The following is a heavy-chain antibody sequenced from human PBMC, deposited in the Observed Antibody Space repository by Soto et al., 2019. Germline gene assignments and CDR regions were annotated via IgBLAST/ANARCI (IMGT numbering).Heavy chain of an antibody. D-gene: IGHD3-10*01. J-gene: IGHJ6*01. CDR1: GFTLSGRS. CDR2: SDNAGTDS. CDR3: ARGWFGPDV. V-gene: IGHV3-74*01. Sequence: EVQLVESGGGLVQPGGSLRLSCAASGFTLSGRSMHWVRQAPGKGLVWVSVSDNAGTDSTYADSVKGRFTSSRDNSKNMLYLQMNSLIVEDTAVYYCARGWFGPDVWGKGITVTVSS.